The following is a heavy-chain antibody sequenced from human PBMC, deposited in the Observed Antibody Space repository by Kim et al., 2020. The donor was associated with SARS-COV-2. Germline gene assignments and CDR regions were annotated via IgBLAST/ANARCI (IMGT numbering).Heavy chain of an antibody. Sequence: SETLSLTCTVSGGSISSSSYYWGWIRQPPGKGLEWIGSIYYSGSTYYNPSLKSRVTISVDTSKNQFSLKLSSVTAADTAVYYCARLMARGALVNYWGQGT. V-gene: IGHV4-39*01. CDR3: ARLMARGALVNY. J-gene: IGHJ4*02. D-gene: IGHD3-10*01. CDR2: IYYSGST. CDR1: GGSISSSSYY.